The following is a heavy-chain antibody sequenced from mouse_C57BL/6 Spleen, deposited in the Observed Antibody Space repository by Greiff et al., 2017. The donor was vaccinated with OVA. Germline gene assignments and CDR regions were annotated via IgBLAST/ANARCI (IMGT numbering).Heavy chain of an antibody. CDR3: ARRGQLRLRDWYFDV. V-gene: IGHV1-26*01. CDR2: INPNNGGT. Sequence: EVQLQQSGPELVKPGASVKISCKASGYTFTDYYMNWVKQSHGQSLEWIGDINPNNGGTSYNQKFKGKATLTVDKSSSTAYMELRSLTSEDSAVYYCARRGQLRLRDWYFDVWGTGTTVTVSS. CDR1: GYTFTDYY. J-gene: IGHJ1*03. D-gene: IGHD3-2*02.